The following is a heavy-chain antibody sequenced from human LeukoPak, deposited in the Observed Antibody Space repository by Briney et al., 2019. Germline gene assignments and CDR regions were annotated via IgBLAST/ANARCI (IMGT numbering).Heavy chain of an antibody. D-gene: IGHD6-19*01. J-gene: IGHJ4*02. V-gene: IGHV3-30-3*01. CDR3: AREDIRLDYFDY. CDR1: GFTFSSYS. CDR2: ISYDGINK. Sequence: GGSLRLSCAASGFTFSSYSMHWVRQAPGKGLEWVALISYDGINKYYPDSVKGRFTISRDNSKNTLYLQMNGLRAEDTAVYYCAREDIRLDYFDYWGQGTLVTVSS.